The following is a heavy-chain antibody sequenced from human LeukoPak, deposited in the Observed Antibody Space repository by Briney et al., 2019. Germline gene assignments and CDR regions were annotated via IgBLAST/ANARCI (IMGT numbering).Heavy chain of an antibody. Sequence: GGSLRLSCAASGFTFSSYGMHWVRQAPGKGLEWVAVIWYDGSNKYYADSVKGRFTISRDNAKKSLYLQMNSLRAEDTAVYYCASGVNYFDYWGQGTLVTVSS. CDR1: GFTFSSYG. V-gene: IGHV3-33*03. D-gene: IGHD3-3*01. CDR3: ASGVNYFDY. J-gene: IGHJ4*02. CDR2: IWYDGSNK.